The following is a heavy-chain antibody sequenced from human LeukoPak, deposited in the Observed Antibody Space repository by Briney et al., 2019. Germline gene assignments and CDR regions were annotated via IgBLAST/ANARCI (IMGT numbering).Heavy chain of an antibody. V-gene: IGHV3-23*01. D-gene: IGHD2/OR15-2a*01. CDR1: GFTFSVYA. CDR2: ISESGGRP. J-gene: IGHJ4*02. Sequence: PGGSLRLSCATSGFTFSVYAMSWVRQAPGEGLEWVSTISESGGRPYYADSVKGRFTISRGNSKNTLYLLMNELSAEDTAVYYCAKSHSLEYRGYFDYWGQGTLVTVSS. CDR3: AKSHSLEYRGYFDY.